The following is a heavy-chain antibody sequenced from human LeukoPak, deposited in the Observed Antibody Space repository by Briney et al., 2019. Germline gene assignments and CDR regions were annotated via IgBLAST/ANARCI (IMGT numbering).Heavy chain of an antibody. CDR2: IGGSGLTT. D-gene: IGHD3-10*02. J-gene: IGHJ3*01. V-gene: IGHV3-23*01. CDR1: GFTFSSYP. Sequence: PGGSLRLSCVASGFTFSSYPMTWVRQAPGKGLEWVSTIGGSGLTTYSADSVKGRVTISRDNSKNTLFLQMNSLRIDNTAIYYRARRMLAAFDVWGQGTVVTVSS. CDR3: ARRMLAAFDV.